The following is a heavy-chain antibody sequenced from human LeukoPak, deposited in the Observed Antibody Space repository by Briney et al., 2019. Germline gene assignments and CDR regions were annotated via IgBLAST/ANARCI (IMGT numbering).Heavy chain of an antibody. CDR3: ARSSYYYDSSGSSHMSYFDY. CDR2: INPSGGST. Sequence: ASVKVSCKASGYTFTSYYMHWVRQAPGQGLEWMGIINPSGGSTSYAQKFQGRVTMTRDMSTGTVYMELSSLRSEDTAVYYCARSSYYYDSSGSSHMSYFDYWGQGTLVTVSS. D-gene: IGHD3-22*01. V-gene: IGHV1-46*01. J-gene: IGHJ4*02. CDR1: GYTFTSYY.